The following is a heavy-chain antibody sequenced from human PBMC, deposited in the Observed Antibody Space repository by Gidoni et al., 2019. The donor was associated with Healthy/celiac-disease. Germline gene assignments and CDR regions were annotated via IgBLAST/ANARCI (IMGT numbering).Heavy chain of an antibody. CDR1: GGTFSSYA. J-gene: IGHJ3*02. D-gene: IGHD1-26*01. CDR3: ARSRSGSYSPLKDSDAFDI. Sequence: QVQLVQSGAEVKKPGSSVKVSCKASGGTFSSYAISWVRQAPGQGLEWMGGSIPIFGTANYAQKFQGRVKITADESTSTAYMELSSLRSEDTAVYYCARSRSGSYSPLKDSDAFDIWGQGTMVTVSS. V-gene: IGHV1-69*01. CDR2: SIPIFGTA.